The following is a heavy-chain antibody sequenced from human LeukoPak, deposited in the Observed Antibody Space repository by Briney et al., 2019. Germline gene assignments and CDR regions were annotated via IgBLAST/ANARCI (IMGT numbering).Heavy chain of an antibody. CDR2: TYPGGSQT. CDR1: SSTFTNYW. Sequence: GESLKISCKASSSTFTNYWIGWVRQLPGRGLEWMGITYPGGSQTIYMPPFQGQVTISVDESATTAYLQWTSLEASDTAMYYCTTTPTGTSSWDYWAQGTLVTVSS. CDR3: TTTPTGTSSWDY. V-gene: IGHV5-51*01. D-gene: IGHD6-13*01. J-gene: IGHJ4*02.